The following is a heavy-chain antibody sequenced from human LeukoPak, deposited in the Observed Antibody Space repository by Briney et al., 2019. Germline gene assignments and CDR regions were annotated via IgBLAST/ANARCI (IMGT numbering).Heavy chain of an antibody. D-gene: IGHD3-10*01. CDR3: ARRLAYGSGSPYFDY. J-gene: IGHJ4*02. CDR1: GGSISNYY. V-gene: IGHV4-39*01. CDR2: IYYSGNT. Sequence: PSETLSLTCTVSGGSISNYYWGWIRQAPGKGLGWIGSIYYSGNTYYNSSLKSRVTISRDTSKNQFSLKLSSVTAADTAVYYCARRLAYGSGSPYFDYWGQGTLVTVSS.